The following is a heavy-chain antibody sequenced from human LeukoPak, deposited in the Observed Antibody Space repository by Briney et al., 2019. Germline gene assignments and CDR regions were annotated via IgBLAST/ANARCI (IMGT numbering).Heavy chain of an antibody. J-gene: IGHJ4*02. D-gene: IGHD1-1*01. Sequence: PGGSLRLSCAASGFTFSRHGMHWVRQAPGKGLEWVAVVSDDGGTVYYAESVKGRFTIARDNSRNTLYLQMTSLRPDDTAVFYCTEEAATGSRHSFDYWGQGTLVTVSS. CDR1: GFTFSRHG. CDR2: VSDDGGTV. V-gene: IGHV3-30*18. CDR3: TEEAATGSRHSFDY.